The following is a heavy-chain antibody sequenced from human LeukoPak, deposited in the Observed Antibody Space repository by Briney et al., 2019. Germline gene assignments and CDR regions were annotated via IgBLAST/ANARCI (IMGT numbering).Heavy chain of an antibody. Sequence: RGSLRLSCVASGFTFSTYSMNWVRQAPGKGLEWVSSINSGSTYMQYTDSVKGRFTISRDNAKNSLYLQMNSLRAEDTAVYYCARDRRIAARPLGVDYWGRGTLVTVSS. J-gene: IGHJ4*02. D-gene: IGHD6-6*01. CDR3: ARDRRIAARPLGVDY. CDR2: INSGSTYM. CDR1: GFTFSTYS. V-gene: IGHV3-21*01.